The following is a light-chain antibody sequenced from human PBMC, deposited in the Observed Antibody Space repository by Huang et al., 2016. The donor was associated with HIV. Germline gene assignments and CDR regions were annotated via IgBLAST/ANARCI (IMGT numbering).Light chain of an antibody. J-gene: IGKJ2*01. CDR1: QSIGTW. V-gene: IGKV1-5*01. CDR3: QQYNSYPYT. CDR2: DAS. Sequence: DIQMTQSPSTLSASVGDRVTITCRASQSIGTWLAWYQQKPGKAPKFLIYDASSLDSGVPSSFSGSGSGTEFTLTISSLQPDNFATYYCQQYNSYPYTFGQGTKLEIK.